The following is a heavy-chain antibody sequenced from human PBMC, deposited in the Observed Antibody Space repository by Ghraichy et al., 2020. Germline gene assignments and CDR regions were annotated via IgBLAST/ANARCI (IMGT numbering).Heavy chain of an antibody. CDR3: ARDRAYKSFDY. Sequence: GGSLRLSCAASGFTFTASWMNWVRQAPGKGLEWVAGIKQDGSEKYHVDSVKGRFTISRDNAKNSLYLQMNSLRVEDPAVYYCARDRAYKSFDYWGQGILVTVSS. CDR2: IKQDGSEK. J-gene: IGHJ4*02. D-gene: IGHD5-24*01. V-gene: IGHV3-7*03. CDR1: GFTFTASW.